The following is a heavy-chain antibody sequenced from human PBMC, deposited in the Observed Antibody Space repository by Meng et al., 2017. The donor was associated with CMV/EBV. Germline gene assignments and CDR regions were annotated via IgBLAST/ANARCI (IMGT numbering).Heavy chain of an antibody. CDR2: ISSSGSTI. D-gene: IGHD6-19*01. V-gene: IGHV3-48*03. J-gene: IGHJ4*02. CDR1: GFTVSSNY. Sequence: GGPLRLSCAASGFTVSSNYMNWVRQAPGKGLEWVSYISSSGSTIYYADSVKGRFTISRDNAKNSLYLQMNSLRAEDTAVYYCATPEGGWYDYWGQGTLVTVSS. CDR3: ATPEGGWYDY.